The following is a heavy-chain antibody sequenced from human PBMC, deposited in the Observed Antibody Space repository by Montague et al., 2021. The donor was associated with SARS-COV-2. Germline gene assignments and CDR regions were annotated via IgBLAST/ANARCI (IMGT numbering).Heavy chain of an antibody. J-gene: IGHJ3*02. CDR2: IYYSGST. V-gene: IGHV4-59*01. CDR1: GTSITSYY. CDR3: ARGFDI. Sequence: SETLSLTCSVSGTSITSYYWNWIRQPPGKGLGWIGYIYYSGSTNYNPSLKSRVTISVDTSKNQFSLKLSSVTAADTAVYYCARGFDIWGQGTMVTVSS.